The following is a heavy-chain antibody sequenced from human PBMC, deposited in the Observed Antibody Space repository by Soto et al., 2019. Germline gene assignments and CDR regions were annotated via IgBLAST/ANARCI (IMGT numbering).Heavy chain of an antibody. CDR1: GFTFSRYW. D-gene: IGHD2-21*01. Sequence: EVQLVESGGALVQPGGSLRLSCAGSGFTFSRYWMTWVRQAPGKGLEWVANIKEDGSDKYYVDSVKGRFTISRDNAQNSLYLQLNSLRAEDTAVYYCSRQRDCYWGQGTLVTVSS. V-gene: IGHV3-7*05. J-gene: IGHJ4*02. CDR2: IKEDGSDK. CDR3: SRQRDCY.